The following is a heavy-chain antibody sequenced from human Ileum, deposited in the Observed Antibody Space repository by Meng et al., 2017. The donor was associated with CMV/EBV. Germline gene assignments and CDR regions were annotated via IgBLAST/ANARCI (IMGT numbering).Heavy chain of an antibody. CDR2: IDTAGDT. V-gene: IGHV3-13*01. CDR3: ARSRGSGWYYYGMDV. D-gene: IGHD6-19*01. CDR1: GFTLSSYD. J-gene: IGHJ6*02. Sequence: GGSLRLSCVASGFTLSSYDMHWVRQATGKGLEWVSSIDTAGDTYYPGSVKGRFTIPRENAKNSLYLQVNSLRAGDTAVYYCARSRGSGWYYYGMDVWGQGTTVTVSS.